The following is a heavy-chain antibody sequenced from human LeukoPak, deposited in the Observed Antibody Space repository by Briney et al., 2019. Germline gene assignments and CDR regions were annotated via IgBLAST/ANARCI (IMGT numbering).Heavy chain of an antibody. CDR3: EKAAYEILTGYEHNWFDP. CDR2: LSAYNGNT. V-gene: IGHV1-18*01. Sequence: ASVKVSCKASGYTFTSYGISWVRQSPGQPLQWIGWLSAYNGNTNYAQKLQGRVTMTTDPSTSTAYMELRRLRSDDTFVFFREKAAYEILTGYEHNWFDPWGQGTLVTVSS. D-gene: IGHD3-9*01. CDR1: GYTFTSYG. J-gene: IGHJ5*02.